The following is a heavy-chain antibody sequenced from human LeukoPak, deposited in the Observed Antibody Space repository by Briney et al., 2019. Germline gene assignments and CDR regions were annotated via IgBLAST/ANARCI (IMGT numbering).Heavy chain of an antibody. CDR3: ARAGNYYGDYDF. CDR1: GFTFSSYA. D-gene: IGHD4-17*01. V-gene: IGHV3-23*01. Sequence: PGGSLRLSCAASGFTFSSYAMSWVRQAPGKGLEWVSAISGSGGRTYYADSVKGRFTISRDNSKNTLYLQMNSMRAEDTAVYCCARAGNYYGDYDFWGQGALVTVSS. CDR2: ISGSGGRT. J-gene: IGHJ4*02.